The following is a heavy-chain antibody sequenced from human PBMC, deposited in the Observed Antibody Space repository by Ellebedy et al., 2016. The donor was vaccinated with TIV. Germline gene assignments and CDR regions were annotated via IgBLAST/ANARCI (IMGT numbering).Heavy chain of an antibody. CDR3: AKNRPYDSSGWGGFDY. V-gene: IGHV3-23*01. CDR2: ISGSGGST. J-gene: IGHJ4*02. Sequence: GGSLRLXXAASGFTFSSYAMSWVRQAPGKGLEWVSAISGSGGSTYYADSVKGRFTISRDNSKNTLYLQMNSLRAEDTAVYYCAKNRPYDSSGWGGFDYWGQGTLVTVSS. D-gene: IGHD3-22*01. CDR1: GFTFSSYA.